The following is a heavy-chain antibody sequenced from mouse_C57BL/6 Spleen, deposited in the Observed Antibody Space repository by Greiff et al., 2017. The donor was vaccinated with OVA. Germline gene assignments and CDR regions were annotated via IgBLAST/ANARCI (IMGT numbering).Heavy chain of an antibody. V-gene: IGHV1-69*01. J-gene: IGHJ4*01. Sequence: VQLQQPGAELVMPGASVKLSCKASGYTFTSYWMHWVKQRPGQGLEWIGEIDPSDSYTNYNQKFKGKSTLTVDKSSSTAYMQLSSLTAEDSAVYYCARRINYGSSFYAMDYWGQGTSVTVSS. CDR1: GYTFTSYW. D-gene: IGHD1-1*01. CDR3: ARRINYGSSFYAMDY. CDR2: IDPSDSYT.